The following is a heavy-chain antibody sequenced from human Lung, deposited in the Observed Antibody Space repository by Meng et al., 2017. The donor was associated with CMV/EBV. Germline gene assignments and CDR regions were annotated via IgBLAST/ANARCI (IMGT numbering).Heavy chain of an antibody. Sequence: XVXVSXXASGGTFSSYAISWVRQAPGQGLEWMGGIIPIFGTANYAQKFQGRVTITTDESTSIAYMELSSLRSEDTAVYYCARGWLGGYDYYYYGMDVWGQGTTVXVSS. V-gene: IGHV1-69*05. CDR1: GGTFSSYA. J-gene: IGHJ6*02. CDR3: ARGWLGGYDYYYYGMDV. D-gene: IGHD5-12*01. CDR2: IIPIFGTA.